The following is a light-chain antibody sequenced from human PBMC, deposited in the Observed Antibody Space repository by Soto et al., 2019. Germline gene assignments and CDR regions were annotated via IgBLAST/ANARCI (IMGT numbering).Light chain of an antibody. J-gene: IGLJ7*01. CDR2: NNK. V-gene: IGLV1-44*01. CDR3: AAWDDSLDGHVV. Sequence: QSVLTQPLSASGTPGQRGTISCSGSSSNIGSNTVSWFQQLPGRAHKLLLYNNKHRPSGVPDRFSGSKSGTSASLAISGLQSEDEADYYCAAWDDSLDGHVVFGGGTQLTVL. CDR1: SSNIGSNT.